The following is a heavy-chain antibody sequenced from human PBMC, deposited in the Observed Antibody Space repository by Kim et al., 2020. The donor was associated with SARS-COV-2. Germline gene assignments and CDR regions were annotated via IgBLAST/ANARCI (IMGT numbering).Heavy chain of an antibody. J-gene: IGHJ6*02. Sequence: GGSLRLSCAASGFTFSSYAMRWVRQAPGKGLEWVSVISYGGSNKYYADSVKGRFTISRDNSKNTLYLQMNSLRAEDTAVYYCAKGHYSMDVWCQGTTVTV. CDR2: ISYGGSNK. CDR1: GFTFSSYA. CDR3: AKGHYSMDV. V-gene: IGHV3-30*18.